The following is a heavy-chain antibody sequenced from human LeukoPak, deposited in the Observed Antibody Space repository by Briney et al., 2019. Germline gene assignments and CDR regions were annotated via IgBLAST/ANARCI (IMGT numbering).Heavy chain of an antibody. CDR3: ASLGYSYGF. J-gene: IGHJ4*02. CDR1: GDSISSGSYY. V-gene: IGHV4-61*02. D-gene: IGHD5-18*01. CDR2: IYTSGGT. Sequence: PSQTLSLTCTVSGDSISSGSYYWSWIRQPAGKGLEWIGRIYTSGGTNYNPSLKSRVTMSVDTSKNQFSLKLSSVTAADTAVYYCASLGYSYGFWGQGTLVTVSS.